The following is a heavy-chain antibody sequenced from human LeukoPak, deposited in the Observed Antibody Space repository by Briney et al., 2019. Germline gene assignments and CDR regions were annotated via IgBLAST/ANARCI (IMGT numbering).Heavy chain of an antibody. J-gene: IGHJ4*02. Sequence: ASETLSLTCTVSGGSISSSSYYWGWLRQPPGKGLEWIGSIYYSGSTYYNPSLKSRVTISVDTSKNQFSLKLSSVTAADTAVYYCARAYYLTYYYDSSGYYHPPFDYWGQGTLVTVSS. V-gene: IGHV4-39*01. CDR2: IYYSGST. CDR1: GGSISSSSYY. CDR3: ARAYYLTYYYDSSGYYHPPFDY. D-gene: IGHD3-22*01.